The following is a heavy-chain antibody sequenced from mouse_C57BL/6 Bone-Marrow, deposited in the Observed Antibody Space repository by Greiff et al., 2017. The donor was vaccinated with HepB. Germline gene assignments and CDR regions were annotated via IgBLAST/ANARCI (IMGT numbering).Heavy chain of an antibody. CDR2: IRSKSNNYAT. D-gene: IGHD1-1*01. CDR1: GFSFNTYA. V-gene: IGHV10-1*01. CDR3: VLLFYAMDY. J-gene: IGHJ4*01. Sequence: EVKVEESGGGLVQPKGSLKLSCAASGFSFNTYAMNWVRQAPGKGLEWVARIRSKSNNYATYYADSVKDRFTISRDDSESMLYLQMNNLKTEGTAMYYCVLLFYAMDYWGQGTSVTVSS.